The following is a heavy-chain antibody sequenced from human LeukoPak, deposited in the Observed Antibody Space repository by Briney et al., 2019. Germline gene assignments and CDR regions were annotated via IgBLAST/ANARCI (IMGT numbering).Heavy chain of an antibody. CDR1: GGSISSGSYY. CDR3: ARGRVAYSAYYFDY. Sequence: KPSQTLSLTCTVSGGSISSGSYYWSWIRQPAGKGLEWIGRIYTSGSTNYNPSLKSRVTISVDTSTNQFSLRLRSVTAADTAVYYCARGRVAYSAYYFDYWGRGTLVTVSS. D-gene: IGHD2-15*01. V-gene: IGHV4-61*02. J-gene: IGHJ4*02. CDR2: IYTSGST.